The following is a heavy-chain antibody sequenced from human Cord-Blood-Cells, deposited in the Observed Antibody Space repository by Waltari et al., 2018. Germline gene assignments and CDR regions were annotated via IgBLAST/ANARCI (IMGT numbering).Heavy chain of an antibody. CDR2: ISYDGNNK. CDR3: ARDTTVTTLSFDY. CDR1: GFTFSSYA. Sequence: QVQLVESGGGVVQPGRSLRLSCAASGFTFSSYAMHWVRQAPGRGLDWVAIISYDGNNKYYAKSVKGRFTISRDNSKYTLYLRRNILRAEDTAVYYCARDTTVTTLSFDYWGQGTRVTVAA. J-gene: IGHJ4*02. V-gene: IGHV3-30-3*01. D-gene: IGHD4-17*01.